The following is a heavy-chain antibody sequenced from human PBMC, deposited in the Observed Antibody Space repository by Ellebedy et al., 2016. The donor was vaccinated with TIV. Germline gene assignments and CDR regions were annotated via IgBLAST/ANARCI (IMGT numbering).Heavy chain of an antibody. V-gene: IGHV5-51*01. J-gene: IGHJ3*02. Sequence: KVSCKGSGYRFATYWIGWVRQMPGKGLEWMGIIYPVDSDTRYSPSFQGQVTMSADKSNSTVYLQWSSLKASDTAMYYCASPGGKYYDEDAFDIWGQGTMVTVSS. CDR3: ASPGGKYYDEDAFDI. D-gene: IGHD3-22*01. CDR2: IYPVDSDT. CDR1: GYRFATYW.